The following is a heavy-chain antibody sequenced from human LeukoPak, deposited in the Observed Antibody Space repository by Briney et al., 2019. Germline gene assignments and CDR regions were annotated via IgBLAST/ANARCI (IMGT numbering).Heavy chain of an antibody. V-gene: IGHV1-2*06. J-gene: IGHJ4*02. CDR2: ISPNSGAT. Sequence: ASVKVSCKASGYTFTDCYVHWVRLVPGQGLEWMGRISPNSGATNYAEKFRGRVTMARDTSINTVYMEMSGLRSDDTAVYYCARDLWGWGSDYLDYWGQGTLVTVSS. CDR3: ARDLWGWGSDYLDY. D-gene: IGHD4/OR15-4a*01. CDR1: GYTFTDCY.